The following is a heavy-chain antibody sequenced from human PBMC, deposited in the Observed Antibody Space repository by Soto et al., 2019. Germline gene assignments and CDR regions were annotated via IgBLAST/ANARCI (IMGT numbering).Heavy chain of an antibody. Sequence: QLQLQESGPGLVKPSETLSLTCTVSGGSISSSSYYWGWIRQPPGKGLEWIGSIYYSGSTYYNPSLKSRVTLSVDTSKNQFSLKLSSVTAADTAVYYCARLNWAYYYYGMDVWGQGTTVTVSS. CDR3: ARLNWAYYYYGMDV. CDR1: GGSISSSSYY. CDR2: IYYSGST. D-gene: IGHD3-16*01. J-gene: IGHJ6*02. V-gene: IGHV4-39*01.